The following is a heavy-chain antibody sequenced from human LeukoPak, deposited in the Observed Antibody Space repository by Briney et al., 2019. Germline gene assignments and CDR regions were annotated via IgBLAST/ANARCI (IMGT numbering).Heavy chain of an antibody. V-gene: IGHV4-59*01. CDR2: IYYSGGT. D-gene: IGHD1-20*01. Sequence: SETLSLTCTVSGGSISSYYWSWIRQPPGKGLEWIGYIYYSGGTNYNPSLKSRVTISVDTSKNHFSLKLSSVTAADTAVYYCARLVNWRFDYWGQGTLVTVSS. J-gene: IGHJ4*02. CDR3: ARLVNWRFDY. CDR1: GGSISSYY.